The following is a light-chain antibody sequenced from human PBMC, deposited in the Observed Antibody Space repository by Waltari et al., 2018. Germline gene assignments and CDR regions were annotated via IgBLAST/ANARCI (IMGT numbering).Light chain of an antibody. J-gene: IGLJ2*01. CDR3: GTWDNNLTAVV. V-gene: IGLV1-51*01. Sequence: SVLTQPPSVSAAPGPTVTISCSGSSSTSGTYFVSWYPQLPGATPQRLIHDKYKRVSGIPDRFSASKSGTSATREITGLQIGDEADYYCGTWDNNLTAVVFGGGTKLTVL. CDR2: DKY. CDR1: SSTSGTYF.